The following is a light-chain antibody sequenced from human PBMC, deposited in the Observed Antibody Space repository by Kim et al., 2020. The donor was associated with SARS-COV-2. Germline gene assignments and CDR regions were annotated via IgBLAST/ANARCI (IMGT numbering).Light chain of an antibody. V-gene: IGLV3-21*04. J-gene: IGLJ1*01. CDR2: YDS. CDR1: NIGSKS. CDR3: QVWDSSSDH. Sequence: SYELTQPPSVSVAPGKTARITCGGNNIGSKSVHWYQQKPGQAPVLVIYYDSDRPSGIPERFSGSNSGNTATLTISRVEAGDEADYYCQVWDSSSDHFGTGTKVT.